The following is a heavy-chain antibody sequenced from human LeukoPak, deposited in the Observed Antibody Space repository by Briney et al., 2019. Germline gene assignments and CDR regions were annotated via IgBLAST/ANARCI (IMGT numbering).Heavy chain of an antibody. CDR3: AREALELSLVGAHEDAFDI. CDR1: GFTFSSYW. Sequence: PGGSLRPSCAASGFTFSSYWMTWVRQAPGKGLEWVANIKQDGSEKYYVDSVKGRFTISRDNAKNSLYLQMNSLRAEDTAVYYCAREALELSLVGAHEDAFDIWGQGTMVTVSS. J-gene: IGHJ3*02. D-gene: IGHD1-26*01. CDR2: IKQDGSEK. V-gene: IGHV3-7*01.